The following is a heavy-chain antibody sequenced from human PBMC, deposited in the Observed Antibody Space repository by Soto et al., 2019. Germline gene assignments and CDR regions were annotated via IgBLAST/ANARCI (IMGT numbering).Heavy chain of an antibody. D-gene: IGHD3-10*01. CDR2: ISPDGSTT. CDR1: GFTFSNYW. Sequence: GGSLRLSCAASGFTFSNYWMHWVRQVPGKGLIWVSRISPDGSTTNYADPVKGRFTISRDNAKQILFLQLNSLRAEDTAVYHCARSFRPALGSISTRTYHLDYWGQGALVTVSS. V-gene: IGHV3-74*01. CDR3: ARSFRPALGSISTRTYHLDY. J-gene: IGHJ4*02.